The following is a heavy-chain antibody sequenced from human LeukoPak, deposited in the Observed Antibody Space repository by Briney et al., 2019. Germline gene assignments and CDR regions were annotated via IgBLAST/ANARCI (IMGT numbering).Heavy chain of an antibody. CDR1: GYTFTNYY. Sequence: SVKVSCKASGYTFTNYYMHWVRQAPGQGLEWMGRIIPILGIANYAQKFQGRVTITADKSTSTAYMELSSLRSEDTAVYYCASSGSYVRLYYFDYWGQGTLVTVSS. D-gene: IGHD1-26*01. CDR2: IIPILGIA. V-gene: IGHV1-69*02. CDR3: ASSGSYVRLYYFDY. J-gene: IGHJ4*02.